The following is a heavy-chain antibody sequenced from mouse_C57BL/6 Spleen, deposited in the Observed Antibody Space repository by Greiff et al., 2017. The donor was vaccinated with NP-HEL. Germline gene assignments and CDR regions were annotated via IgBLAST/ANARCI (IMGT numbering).Heavy chain of an antibody. D-gene: IGHD1-1*02. J-gene: IGHJ2*01. CDR3: ARFGNYFDY. V-gene: IGHV1-26*01. CDR2: INPNNGGT. CDR1: GYTFTDYY. Sequence: EVQLQQSGPELVKPGASVKISCKASGYTFTDYYMNWVKQSHGKSLEWIGDINPNNGGTSYNQKFKGKATLTVDKSSSTAYMERRSLTSEDPAVYYCARFGNYFDYWGQGTTLTVSS.